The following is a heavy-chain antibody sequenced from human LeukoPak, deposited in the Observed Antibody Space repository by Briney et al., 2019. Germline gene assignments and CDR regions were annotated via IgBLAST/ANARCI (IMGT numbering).Heavy chain of an antibody. CDR3: AKRGGYHTNSPIDY. Sequence: PGGSLRLSCAASGFTFSSYAMGWVRQAPGKGLEWVSGISGGGVNTYYADSVKGRFTISRDNSKNTLYLQMNTVRAEDTALYYCAKRGGYHTNSPIDYWGQGTLVTVSS. J-gene: IGHJ4*02. V-gene: IGHV3-23*01. CDR1: GFTFSSYA. CDR2: ISGGGVNT. D-gene: IGHD2-8*01.